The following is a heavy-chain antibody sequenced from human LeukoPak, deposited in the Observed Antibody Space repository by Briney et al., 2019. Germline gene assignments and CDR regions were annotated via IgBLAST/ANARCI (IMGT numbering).Heavy chain of an antibody. D-gene: IGHD1-26*01. CDR3: AQGAGGDAFDI. J-gene: IGHJ3*02. CDR1: GGSISSSSYY. Sequence: PSETLSLTCTVSGGSISSSSYYWGWIRQPPGKGLEWIGSIYYSGSTYYNPSLKSRVTISVDTSKNQFSLKLSSVTAADTAVYYCAQGAGGDAFDIWGQGTMVTVSS. V-gene: IGHV4-39*01. CDR2: IYYSGST.